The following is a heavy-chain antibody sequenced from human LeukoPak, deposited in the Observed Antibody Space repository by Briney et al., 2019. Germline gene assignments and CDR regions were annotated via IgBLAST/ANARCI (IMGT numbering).Heavy chain of an antibody. CDR1: GFNFGDYA. Sequence: GRSLRLSCTAFGFNFGDYAMSWFRQAPGKGLEWVGFIRSKAYGGATEYVASVKGRFTISRDDSKSIAYLQMNSLRAEDTAVYYCAKTNRDGYSGFDYWGQGTLVTVSS. J-gene: IGHJ4*02. CDR2: IRSKAYGGAT. V-gene: IGHV3-49*03. CDR3: AKTNRDGYSGFDY. D-gene: IGHD5-24*01.